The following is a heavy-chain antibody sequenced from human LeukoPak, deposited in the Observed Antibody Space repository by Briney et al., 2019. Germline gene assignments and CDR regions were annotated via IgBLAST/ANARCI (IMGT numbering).Heavy chain of an antibody. Sequence: SETLSLTCTVSGGSISSSSYYWSWIRQPPGKGLEWIGEINHSGSTNYNPSLKSRVTISVDTSKNQFSLKLSSVTAADTAVYYCARGINSSGWYFARDYWGQGTLVTVSS. V-gene: IGHV4-39*07. CDR3: ARGINSSGWYFARDY. D-gene: IGHD6-19*01. CDR2: INHSGST. J-gene: IGHJ4*02. CDR1: GGSISSSSYY.